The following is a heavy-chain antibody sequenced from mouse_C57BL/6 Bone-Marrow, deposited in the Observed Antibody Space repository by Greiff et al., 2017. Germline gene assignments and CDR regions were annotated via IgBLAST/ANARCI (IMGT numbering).Heavy chain of an antibody. V-gene: IGHV1-52*01. D-gene: IGHD1-1*01. J-gene: IGHJ3*01. CDR2: IDPSDSDT. CDR3: ARDYYGSSS. Sequence: VQLQQPGAELVRPGSSVKLSCKASGYTFTSYWMHWVKQRPIQGLEWIGNIDPSDSDTHYNQKFKDKATLTVDKSSSTAYMQLSSLTSEDSAVYYCARDYYGSSSWGQGTLVTVSA. CDR1: GYTFTSYW.